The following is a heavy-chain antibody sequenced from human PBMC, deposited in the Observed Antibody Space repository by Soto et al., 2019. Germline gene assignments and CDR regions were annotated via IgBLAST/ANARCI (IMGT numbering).Heavy chain of an antibody. D-gene: IGHD6-13*01. V-gene: IGHV4-39*01. CDR2: IYYSGST. J-gene: IGHJ6*02. CDR3: ARPSFSSSWYDYYYGMDV. CDR1: GGSISSSSYY. Sequence: PSETLSLTCTVSGGSISSSSYYWGWIRQPPGKGLEWIGSIYYSGSTYYNPSLKSRVTISVDTSKNQFSLKLSSVTAADTAVYYCARPSFSSSWYDYYYGMDVWGQGTTVTV.